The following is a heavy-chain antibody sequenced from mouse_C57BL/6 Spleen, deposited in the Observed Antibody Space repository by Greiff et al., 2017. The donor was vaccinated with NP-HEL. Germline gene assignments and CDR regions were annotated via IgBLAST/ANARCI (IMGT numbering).Heavy chain of an antibody. CDR2: INPNNGGT. V-gene: IGHV1-22*01. J-gene: IGHJ4*01. D-gene: IGHD1-1*01. Sequence: VQLQQSGPELVKPGASVKMSCKASGYTFTDYNMHWVKQSHGKSLEWIGSINPNNGGTSYNQKFKGKATLTVTKSSSTAYMELRSLTSEDSAVYYCARLATVVATGAMDYWGQGTSVTVSS. CDR3: ARLATVVATGAMDY. CDR1: GYTFTDYN.